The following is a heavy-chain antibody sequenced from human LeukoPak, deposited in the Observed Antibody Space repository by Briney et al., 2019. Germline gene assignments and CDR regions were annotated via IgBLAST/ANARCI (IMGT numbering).Heavy chain of an antibody. CDR2: ISSSSSYI. V-gene: IGHV3-21*03. D-gene: IGHD6-13*01. Sequence: GGSLRLSCAASGFTFSSYSMNWVRQASGKGLEWVSSISSSSSYIYYADSVKGRFTISRDNAKNSLYLQMNSLRAEDTAVYYCARDLAAAGTDYWGQGTLVTVSS. CDR1: GFTFSSYS. CDR3: ARDLAAAGTDY. J-gene: IGHJ4*02.